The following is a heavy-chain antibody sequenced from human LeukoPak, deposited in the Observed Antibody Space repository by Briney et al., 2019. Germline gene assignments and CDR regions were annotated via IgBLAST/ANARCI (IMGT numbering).Heavy chain of an antibody. CDR2: IRSNGETT. Sequence: GGSLRLSCAASGFTFSSIAMTWVRQAPGKGLEWVSTIRSNGETTYNADSVKGRFTISRDNSKTTLFLQMNSLRAEDTAVYYCAKDLHDYGNYVGWFDSWGQGTLVTVSS. V-gene: IGHV3-23*01. D-gene: IGHD4-11*01. CDR3: AKDLHDYGNYVGWFDS. CDR1: GFTFSSIA. J-gene: IGHJ5*01.